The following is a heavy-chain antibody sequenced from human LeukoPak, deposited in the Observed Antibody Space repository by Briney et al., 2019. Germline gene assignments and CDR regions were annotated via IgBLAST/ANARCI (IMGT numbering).Heavy chain of an antibody. CDR3: ARGYRYTPLGYCSGGSCYKVGFDY. CDR2: IGTAGDT. J-gene: IGHJ4*02. V-gene: IGHV3-13*01. D-gene: IGHD2-15*01. Sequence: GGSLRLSCAASGFTFSSYWMSWVRQATGKGLEWVSAIGTAGDTYYPGSVKGRFTISRENAKNSLYLQMNSLRAGDTAVYYCARGYRYTPLGYCSGGSCYKVGFDYWGQGTLVTVSS. CDR1: GFTFSSYW.